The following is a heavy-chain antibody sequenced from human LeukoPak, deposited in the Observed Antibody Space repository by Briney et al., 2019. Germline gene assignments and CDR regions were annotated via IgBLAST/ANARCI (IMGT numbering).Heavy chain of an antibody. Sequence: GGSLRLSCVASGFTVSTNFMSWVRQAPGERLEWVSVIYSGGGTYYADSVKGRFTISRDNSKNTLYLQMNSLRAEDTAVYYCARTRVDTTTFDYFDYWGQGTLVTVSS. CDR1: GFTVSTNF. J-gene: IGHJ4*02. V-gene: IGHV3-53*01. D-gene: IGHD4-11*01. CDR2: IYSGGGT. CDR3: ARTRVDTTTFDYFDY.